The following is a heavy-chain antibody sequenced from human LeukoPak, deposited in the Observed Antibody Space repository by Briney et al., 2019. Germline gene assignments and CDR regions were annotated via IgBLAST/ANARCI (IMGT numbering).Heavy chain of an antibody. Sequence: AETLRLSCSVSAATISSYCRSWIRQPPGKKLEWIAYIYCSGTTNYSPTRKSRATTPVAKANIQFSRNISSVTAADPAVYYCARERGGHLTSVTTSRNTDYWGRGALVTVSS. CDR3: ARERGGHLTSVTTSRNTDY. V-gene: IGHV4-59*01. J-gene: IGHJ4*02. D-gene: IGHD4-17*01. CDR2: IYCSGTT. CDR1: AATISSYC.